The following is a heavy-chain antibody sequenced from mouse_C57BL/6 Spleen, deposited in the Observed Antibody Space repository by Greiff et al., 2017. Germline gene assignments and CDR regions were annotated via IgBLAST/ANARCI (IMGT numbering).Heavy chain of an antibody. V-gene: IGHV1-63*01. J-gene: IGHJ2*01. CDR1: GYTFTNYW. CDR2: IYPGGGYT. Sequence: VQLQQSGAELVRPGTSVKMSCKASGYTFTNYWIGWAKQRPGHGLEWIGDIYPGGGYTNYNAKFKGKAILTADQSSSTAYMQFSSLTSEDSGSYYRARSYYGSSLDHWGQGTTLTVSS. CDR3: ARSYYGSSLDH. D-gene: IGHD1-1*01.